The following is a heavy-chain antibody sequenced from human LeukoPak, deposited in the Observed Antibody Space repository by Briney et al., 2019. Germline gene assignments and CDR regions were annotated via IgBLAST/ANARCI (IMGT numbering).Heavy chain of an antibody. D-gene: IGHD5-18*01. CDR2: IIPIFGTA. Sequence: SVKVSCKASGYTFTSYDINWVRQATGQGLEWMGGIIPIFGTANYAQKFQGRVTITADESTSTAYMELSSLRSEDTAVYYCARGGLGYSYGKTPKYYFDYWGQGTLVTVSS. CDR3: ARGGLGYSYGKTPKYYFDY. V-gene: IGHV1-69*13. CDR1: GYTFTSYD. J-gene: IGHJ4*02.